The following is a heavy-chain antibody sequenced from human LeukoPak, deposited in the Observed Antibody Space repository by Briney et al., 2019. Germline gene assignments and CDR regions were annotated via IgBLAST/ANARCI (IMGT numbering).Heavy chain of an antibody. CDR1: GFTFSSYS. Sequence: GGSLRLSCAASGFTFSSYSMNWVRQAPGKGLEWVSYISASSSYIYYADSVKVRFTISRDNANNSLYLQMNSLRVEDTAIYYCVRDAVNWSEGRFEYWGQGTLVTVSS. V-gene: IGHV3-21*01. D-gene: IGHD1-20*01. CDR3: VRDAVNWSEGRFEY. J-gene: IGHJ4*02. CDR2: ISASSSYI.